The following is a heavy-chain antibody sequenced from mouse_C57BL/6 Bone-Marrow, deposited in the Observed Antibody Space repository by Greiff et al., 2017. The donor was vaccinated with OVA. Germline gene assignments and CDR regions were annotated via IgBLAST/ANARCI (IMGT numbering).Heavy chain of an antibody. J-gene: IGHJ4*01. CDR2: IDPSDSYT. V-gene: IGHV1-50*01. CDR1: GYTFTSYW. Sequence: QVQLQQPGAELVKPGASVKLSCKASGYTFTSYWMQWVKQRPGQGLEWIGEIDPSDSYTNYNQKFKGKATLTVDTSSSTAYMQLSSLTSEDAAVYYCARIMVRAMDDWGQGTSVTVSS. CDR3: ARIMVRAMDD. D-gene: IGHD2-2*01.